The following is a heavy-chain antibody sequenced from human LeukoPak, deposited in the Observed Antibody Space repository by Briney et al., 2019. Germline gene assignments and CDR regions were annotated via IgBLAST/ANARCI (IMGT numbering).Heavy chain of an antibody. CDR2: INQDGSEK. CDR1: GLTFRGFW. D-gene: IGHD5-24*01. CDR3: ARERDGRFFDY. Sequence: SGGSLRLSCAVSGLTFRGFWMSWVRQAPGKGLEWVANINQDGSEKYFVDSVRGRFTISRDNSKNSLHPQMNTLGAEDTALYYCARERDGRFFDYWGQGTLVTVSS. J-gene: IGHJ4*02. V-gene: IGHV3-7*01.